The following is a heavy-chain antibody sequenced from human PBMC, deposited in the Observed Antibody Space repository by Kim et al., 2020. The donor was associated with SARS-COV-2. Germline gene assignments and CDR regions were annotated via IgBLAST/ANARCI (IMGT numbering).Heavy chain of an antibody. CDR1: GFTFSDYY. J-gene: IGHJ6*03. Sequence: GGSLRLSCAASGFTFSDYYMSWIRQAPGKGLEWVSYISSSGSTIYYADSVKGRFTISRDNAKNSLYLQMNSLRAEDTAVYYCARVIVGYSYGSFGYYYYYMDVWGKGTTVTVSS. CDR3: ARVIVGYSYGSFGYYYYYMDV. V-gene: IGHV3-11*01. D-gene: IGHD5-18*01. CDR2: ISSSGSTI.